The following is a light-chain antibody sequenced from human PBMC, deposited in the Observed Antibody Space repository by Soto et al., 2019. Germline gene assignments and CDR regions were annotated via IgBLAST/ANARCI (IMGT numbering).Light chain of an antibody. J-gene: IGKJ4*01. V-gene: IGKV3-20*01. CDR3: QQYGSSPLT. CDR2: GAS. CDR1: QSVSSSY. Sequence: EIVLTQSPGTLSLSPGERATLSCRASQSVSSSYLAWYQQKAGQAPRLLIYGASTTATGIPDRFSGSGSGTDFTLTISRLEAEDFAVYYWQQYGSSPLTFGGGTKVEIK.